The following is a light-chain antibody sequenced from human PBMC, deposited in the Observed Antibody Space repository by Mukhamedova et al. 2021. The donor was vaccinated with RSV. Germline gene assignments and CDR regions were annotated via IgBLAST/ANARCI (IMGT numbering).Light chain of an antibody. V-gene: IGKV1-33*01. J-gene: IGKJ2*01. Sequence: WYQRRVHGKAPKLLIYDASNLDTGVSSRFSGSGSGTDFTLTIRSLQPEDIATYYCQQYDNHPYTFGQGTKLDIK. CDR3: QQYDNHPYT. CDR2: DAS.